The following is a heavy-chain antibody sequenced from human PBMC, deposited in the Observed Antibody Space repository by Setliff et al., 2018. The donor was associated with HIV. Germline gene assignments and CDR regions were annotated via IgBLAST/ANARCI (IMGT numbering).Heavy chain of an antibody. V-gene: IGHV4-61*02. J-gene: IGHJ4*02. CDR2: IYTSGST. D-gene: IGHD5-18*01. CDR3: AREGGTPDTAMVTNFDY. Sequence: SETLSLTCTVSGGSISSGSYYWSWIRQPAGKGLEWIGRIYTSGSTNYNPSLKSRVTISVDTSKNQFSLKLSSVTAADTAVYYCAREGGTPDTAMVTNFDYWGQGTLVTVSS. CDR1: GGSISSGSYY.